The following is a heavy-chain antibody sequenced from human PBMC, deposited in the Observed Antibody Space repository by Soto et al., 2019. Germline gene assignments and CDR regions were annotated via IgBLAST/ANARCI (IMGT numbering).Heavy chain of an antibody. D-gene: IGHD3-3*01. J-gene: IGHJ3*02. CDR2: INAGNGNT. CDR3: ARGRGNYDFWSGPEPDAFDI. V-gene: IGHV1-3*01. CDR1: GYTFTSYV. Sequence: ASVKGSCKASGYTFTSYVMHWGRQAPGQRLEWMGWINAGNGNTKYSQKFQGRVTITRDTSASTAYMELSSLRSEDTAVYYCARGRGNYDFWSGPEPDAFDIWGQGTMVTVSS.